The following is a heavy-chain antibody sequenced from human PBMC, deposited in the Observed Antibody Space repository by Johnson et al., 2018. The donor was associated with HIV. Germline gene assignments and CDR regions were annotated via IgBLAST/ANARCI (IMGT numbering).Heavy chain of an antibody. Sequence: QVQLVESGGGVVQPGTSLRLSCVASGFTFNSYAMHWVRQAPGKGLEWLSVIWYDGSNEYYADSVKGRFTISRDNSKNTLYLHMSSLRLEDTAVDYCAKGQVARGAFDIWGQGTTVTVSS. V-gene: IGHV3-33*06. CDR2: IWYDGSNE. J-gene: IGHJ3*02. CDR3: AKGQVARGAFDI. CDR1: GFTFNSYA.